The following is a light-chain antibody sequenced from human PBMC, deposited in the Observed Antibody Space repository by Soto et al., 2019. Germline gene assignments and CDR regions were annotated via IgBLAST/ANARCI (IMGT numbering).Light chain of an antibody. CDR1: QNVGSH. V-gene: IGKV3-15*01. Sequence: EIVMTQSPASLSVSPGERATLSCRASQNVGSHLAWYQQKPGQPPRLLIYGTSSRAYGVPARFSGSGSGTEFTLTITSLQSEDFAVYYCQQYHDWPPLAFGGGTKVEIK. J-gene: IGKJ4*01. CDR2: GTS. CDR3: QQYHDWPPLA.